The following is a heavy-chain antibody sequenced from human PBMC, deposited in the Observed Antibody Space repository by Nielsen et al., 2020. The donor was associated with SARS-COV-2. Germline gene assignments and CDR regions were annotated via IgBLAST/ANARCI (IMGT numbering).Heavy chain of an antibody. J-gene: IGHJ4*02. Sequence: GESLKISCAASGFTFSSYAMSWVRQAPGKGLEWVSAISGSGGSTYYADSVKGRFTISRDNSKNTLYLQMNSLRAEDTAVYYCATIDYDFWSGPDYWGQGTLVTVSS. V-gene: IGHV3-23*01. CDR3: ATIDYDFWSGPDY. D-gene: IGHD3-3*01. CDR1: GFTFSSYA. CDR2: ISGSGGST.